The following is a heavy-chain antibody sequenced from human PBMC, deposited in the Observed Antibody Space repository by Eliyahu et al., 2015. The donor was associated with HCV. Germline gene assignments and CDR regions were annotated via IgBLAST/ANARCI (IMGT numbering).Heavy chain of an antibody. CDR1: GGXISXGTYY. Sequence: QVQLQESGPGLVKPSQTLSLTCTVSGGXISXGTYYWXWIRQPAGKGLEWXGRIYTSGSTNYNPSLKSRVXISVDTSKNQFSLKLSSMTAADTAVYYCARDGYNSLSFDCWGQGTLVTVSS. J-gene: IGHJ5*01. CDR2: IYTSGST. CDR3: ARDGYNSLSFDC. V-gene: IGHV4-61*02. D-gene: IGHD5-24*01.